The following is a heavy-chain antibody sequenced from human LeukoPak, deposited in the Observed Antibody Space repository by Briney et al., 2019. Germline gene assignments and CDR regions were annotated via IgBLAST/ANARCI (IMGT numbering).Heavy chain of an antibody. CDR3: ARDRYDFWSGHNWFDP. J-gene: IGHJ5*02. V-gene: IGHV1-18*01. CDR1: GYTFTSYG. D-gene: IGHD3-3*01. CDR2: ISAYNGNT. Sequence: ASVKVSCKASGYTFTSYGISWVRQAPGQGLEWMGGISAYNGNTNYAQKLQGRVTMTTDTSTSTAYMELRSLRSDDTAVYYCARDRYDFWSGHNWFDPWGQGTLVTVSS.